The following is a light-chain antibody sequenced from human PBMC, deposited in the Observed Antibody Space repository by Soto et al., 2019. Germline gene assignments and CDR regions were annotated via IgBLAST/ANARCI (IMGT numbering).Light chain of an antibody. CDR1: RVVLYTSNNRNS. CDR3: QQFYSTPWT. Sequence: DIVVTQSPDSLAVSLGGGPTTAASPARVVLYTSNNRNSLPCYQQKPGQPPKLLIYWASTRESGVPDRFSGSGSGTDFTLTISSLQAEDVAVYYCQQFYSTPWTFGQGTNVEIK. CDR2: WAS. J-gene: IGKJ1*01. V-gene: IGKV4-1*01.